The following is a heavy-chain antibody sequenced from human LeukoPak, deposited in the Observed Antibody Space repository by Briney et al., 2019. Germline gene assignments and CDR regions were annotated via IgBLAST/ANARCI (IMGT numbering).Heavy chain of an antibody. CDR1: GGSISSSSYY. CDR3: ARAGRITIFGVVIGRPNDKPGMAFDI. CDR2: IYYSGST. D-gene: IGHD3-3*01. Sequence: NPSETLSLTCTVSGGSISSSSYYWGWIRQPPGKGLEWIGSIYYSGSTYYNPSLKSRVTISVDTSKNQFSLKLSSVTAADTAVYYCARAGRITIFGVVIGRPNDKPGMAFDIWGQGTMVTVSS. J-gene: IGHJ3*02. V-gene: IGHV4-39*07.